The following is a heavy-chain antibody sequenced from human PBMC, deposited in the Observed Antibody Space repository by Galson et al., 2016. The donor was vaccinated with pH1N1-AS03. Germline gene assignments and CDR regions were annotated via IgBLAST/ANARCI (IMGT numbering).Heavy chain of an antibody. CDR3: ARRPTGIDY. D-gene: IGHD3-10*01. CDR1: RGSFGGAY. V-gene: IGHV4-34*12. CDR2: IIIGRGLPP. J-gene: IGHJ4*02. Sequence: SETLSLTCTVSRGSFGGAYWTWIRQPPGKGLEWIGEIIIGRGLPPTYTPSLKRRVTISIDTSRGELSLKLRSVTAADTGVYNCARRPTGIDYWGQGVQVTVSS.